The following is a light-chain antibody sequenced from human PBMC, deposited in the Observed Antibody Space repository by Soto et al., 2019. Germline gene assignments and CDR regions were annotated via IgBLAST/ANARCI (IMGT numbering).Light chain of an antibody. CDR2: GAS. Sequence: TGLTQAPGTVSLSPAERATLPCMASQSVSSHYLAWYQQKPGQAPRLLIYGASSRATGIPDRFSGSGSGTDFSLTISRLEAEDSAVYYCQQFCRSPRTFGQGTKVDI. CDR3: QQFCRSPRT. J-gene: IGKJ1*01. CDR1: QSVSSHY. V-gene: IGKV3-20*01.